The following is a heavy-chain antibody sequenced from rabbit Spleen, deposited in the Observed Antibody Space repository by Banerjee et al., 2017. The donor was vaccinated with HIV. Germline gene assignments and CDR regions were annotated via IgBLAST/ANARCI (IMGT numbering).Heavy chain of an antibody. CDR2: IAGSSSGFT. J-gene: IGHJ6*01. CDR1: GFSFSSSDY. D-gene: IGHD8-1*01. CDR3: ARDTGSSFSSYGMDL. Sequence: QSLEESGGDLVKPGASLTLTCTASGFSFSSSDYMCWVRQAPGKGLEWISYIAGSSSGFTYSAIWAKGRFTCSKTSSTTVTLQMTSLTVADTATYFCARDTGSSFSSYGMDLWGQGTLVTVS. V-gene: IGHV1S40*01.